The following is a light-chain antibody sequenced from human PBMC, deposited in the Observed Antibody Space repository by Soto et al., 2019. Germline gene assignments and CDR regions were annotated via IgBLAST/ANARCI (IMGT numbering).Light chain of an antibody. CDR1: QDISNY. V-gene: IGKV1-27*01. J-gene: IGKJ3*01. Sequence: DIQMTQSPSSLSASVGDRVTITCRASQDISNYLAWYQQRPGKVPKLLIYGATTLQPGVPSRFSGSGSGTDFTLTISSLQPEDVATYYCQNCKSAVFTFGPGTKVDIK. CDR3: QNCKSAVFT. CDR2: GAT.